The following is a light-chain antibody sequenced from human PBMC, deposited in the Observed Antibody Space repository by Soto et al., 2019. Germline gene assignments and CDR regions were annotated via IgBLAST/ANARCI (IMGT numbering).Light chain of an antibody. CDR2: TNN. CDR1: SSNIGINT. J-gene: IGLJ1*01. V-gene: IGLV1-44*01. Sequence: QSVLTQPPSASGTPGQRVPISCSGSSSNIGINTVSWYQQLPGTAPKLLIYTNNQRPSGVPDRFSGSKSGTSASLAISGLQSEDEADYYCAAWDDSLNGLVFGPRTKVTVL. CDR3: AAWDDSLNGLV.